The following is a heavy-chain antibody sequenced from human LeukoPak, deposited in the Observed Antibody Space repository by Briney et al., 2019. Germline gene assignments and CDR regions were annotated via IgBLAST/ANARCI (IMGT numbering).Heavy chain of an antibody. D-gene: IGHD6-25*01. J-gene: IGHJ4*02. V-gene: IGHV4-59*01. CDR1: GASLTSDY. Sequence: PSETLSLTCTVSGASLTSDYWTWMRQDPGTGVEWIGNIFHTGSTSYNPALESRVTISLDTSTTQFSLKITSVTPAYTPVYYCAKEGRLARPAIDSWGQGTLVTVSP. CDR2: IFHTGST. CDR3: AKEGRLARPAIDS.